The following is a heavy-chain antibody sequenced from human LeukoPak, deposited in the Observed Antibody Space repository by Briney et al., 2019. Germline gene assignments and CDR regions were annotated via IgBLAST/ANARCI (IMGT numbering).Heavy chain of an antibody. CDR1: GFTFNTYA. CDR2: ISGSGGST. J-gene: IGHJ1*01. Sequence: TGGSLRLSCAASGFTFNTYAMSWIRQAPRKGLDWVSAISGSGGSTYSADSVQGRFTIYRDNSKQTLYLQLNNLRVEDTAVYYCARKSMIVVVADHWGQGTLVTVSS. CDR3: ARKSMIVVVADH. D-gene: IGHD3-22*01. V-gene: IGHV3-23*01.